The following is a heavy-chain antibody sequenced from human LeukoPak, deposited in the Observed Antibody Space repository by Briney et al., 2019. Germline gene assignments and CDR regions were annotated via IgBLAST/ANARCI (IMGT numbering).Heavy chain of an antibody. CDR2: VSGSGGST. V-gene: IGHV3-23*01. J-gene: IGHJ4*02. D-gene: IGHD3-10*01. CDR3: AKDTMVRGVTSLDY. Sequence: AWGSLRLSCVASGFTFSSYAMSWVRQAPGKGLEWVSSVSGSGGSTYYADSAKGRFTISRDNSKNTLYLQMNSLRAEDTAVYYCAKDTMVRGVTSLDYWGQGTLVTLAT. CDR1: GFTFSSYA.